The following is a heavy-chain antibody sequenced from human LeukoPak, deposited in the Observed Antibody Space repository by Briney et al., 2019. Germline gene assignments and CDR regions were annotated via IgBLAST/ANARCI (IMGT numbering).Heavy chain of an antibody. Sequence: PGGSLRLARAASGLTFSGSAMRWVRQASGKGREWVGRVRTKEERYATAYAPSVEGRFTISRDDSKNTAYLQMNSLKTEDTAIYFCTGTTYCGGDCYPNDSFDIWGQGTTVTVSS. J-gene: IGHJ3*02. CDR3: TGTTYCGGDCYPNDSFDI. D-gene: IGHD2-21*01. CDR2: VRTKEERYAT. V-gene: IGHV3-73*01. CDR1: GLTFSGSA.